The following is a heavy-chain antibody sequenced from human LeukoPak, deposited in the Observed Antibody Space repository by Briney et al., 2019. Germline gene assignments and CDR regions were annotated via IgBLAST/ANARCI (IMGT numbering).Heavy chain of an antibody. J-gene: IGHJ6*03. CDR2: ISGSGGST. Sequence: GGSLRLSCAASGFTFSSYAMSWVRQAPGKGLEWVSAISGSGGSTYYADSAKGRFTTSRDNSKNTLYLQMNSLRAEDTAVYYCARDSIKIGVVTEYYMDVWGKGTTVTVSS. D-gene: IGHD3-3*01. V-gene: IGHV3-23*01. CDR3: ARDSIKIGVVTEYYMDV. CDR1: GFTFSSYA.